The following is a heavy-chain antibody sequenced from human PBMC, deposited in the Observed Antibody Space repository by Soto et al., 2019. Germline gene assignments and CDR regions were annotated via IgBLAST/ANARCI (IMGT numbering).Heavy chain of an antibody. Sequence: QVQLVESGGGDVQPGRSLRLSCAASGFTFSKYGMHWVRQVPGKGLXXXXAISYDGSSQHFADSVKGRFTISRDNSGNTLXXXXNXXTXXDTALYYCAKDRAWQSGRYYYGMDVWGQGTTVTVSS. CDR3: AKDRAWQSGRYYYGMDV. J-gene: IGHJ6*02. D-gene: IGHD3-10*01. V-gene: IGHV3-30*18. CDR1: GFTFSKYG. CDR2: ISYDGSSQ.